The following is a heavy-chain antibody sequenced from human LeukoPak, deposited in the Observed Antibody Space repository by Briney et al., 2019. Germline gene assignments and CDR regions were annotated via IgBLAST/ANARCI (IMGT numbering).Heavy chain of an antibody. D-gene: IGHD3-3*01. CDR3: ARGNPSYYDFWSGYYPTYYGMDV. V-gene: IGHV4-59*01. J-gene: IGHJ6*02. Sequence: SETLSLTCTVYGGSISSYYWSWIRQPPGKGLEWIGYIYYSGSTNYNPSLKSRVTISVDTSKNQFSLKLSSVTAADTAVYYCARGNPSYYDFWSGYYPTYYGMDVWGQGTTVTVSS. CDR2: IYYSGST. CDR1: GGSISSYY.